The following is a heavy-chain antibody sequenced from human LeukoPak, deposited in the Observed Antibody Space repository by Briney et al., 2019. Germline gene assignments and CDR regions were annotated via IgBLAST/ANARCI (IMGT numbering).Heavy chain of an antibody. J-gene: IGHJ6*03. Sequence: SVKVSCKASGGTFSSDAISWVRQAPGQGLEWMGGIIPIFGTANYAQKFQGRVTITADESTSTAYMELSSLRSEDTAVYYCARDRRIAAAGTDPYYYYYYMDVWGKGTTVTVSS. CDR3: ARDRRIAAAGTDPYYYYYYMDV. CDR2: IIPIFGTA. V-gene: IGHV1-69*13. D-gene: IGHD6-13*01. CDR1: GGTFSSDA.